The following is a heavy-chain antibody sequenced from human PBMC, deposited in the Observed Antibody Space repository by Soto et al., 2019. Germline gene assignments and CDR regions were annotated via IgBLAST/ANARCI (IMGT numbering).Heavy chain of an antibody. D-gene: IGHD6-19*01. CDR2: ISGYNGNT. CDR1: GYTFSNYG. J-gene: IGHJ6*02. CDR3: SRFIMVGGWFDPNYYHGMDV. V-gene: IGHV1-18*01. Sequence: QVQLVQSGAEVKKPGASVTVSCKTSGYTFSNYGINWVRQAPGQGLEWMGWISGYNGNTNYAQTGQGRVTMTTGTPAGTVYMELRSLKSDDTAIYYCSRFIMVGGWFDPNYYHGMDVWGQGTTVTVSS.